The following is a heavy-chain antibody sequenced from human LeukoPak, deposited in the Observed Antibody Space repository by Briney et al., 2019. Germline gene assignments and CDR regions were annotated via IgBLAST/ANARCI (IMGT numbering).Heavy chain of an antibody. J-gene: IGHJ4*02. CDR2: ISYDGSNK. V-gene: IGHV3-30-3*01. CDR3: ARDNREQQLVPPTFDY. Sequence: GGSLRLSCAASGFSFSSYAMHWVRQAPGKGLEWVAVISYDGSNKYYADSVKGRFTISRDNSKNTLYLQMNSLRAEDTAVYYCARDNREQQLVPPTFDYWGQGTLVTVSS. D-gene: IGHD6-13*01. CDR1: GFSFSSYA.